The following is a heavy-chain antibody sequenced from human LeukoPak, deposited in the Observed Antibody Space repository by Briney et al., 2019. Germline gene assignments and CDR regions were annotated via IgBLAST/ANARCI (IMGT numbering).Heavy chain of an antibody. V-gene: IGHV3-72*01. J-gene: IGHJ3*02. D-gene: IGHD3-22*01. Sequence: GGSLRLSCAASGFTFSTFWMSWVREAPGKGLEWVGRTRNKANSYTTEYAASVKGRFTISRDDSKNSLYLQMNSLKTEDTAVYYCARSQYYYDSSGYYEKGAFDIWGQGTMVTVSS. CDR3: ARSQYYYDSSGYYEKGAFDI. CDR2: TRNKANSYTT. CDR1: GFTFSTFW.